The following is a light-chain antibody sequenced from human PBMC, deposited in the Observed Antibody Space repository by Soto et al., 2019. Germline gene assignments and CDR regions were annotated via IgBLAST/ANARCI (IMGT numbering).Light chain of an antibody. CDR1: QSIISY. CDR2: AAS. V-gene: IGKV1-39*01. Sequence: DIQMTQSPSSLSSSVGDRFTITCRASQSIISYLNWYHQKPWKAPKLLIYAASSLQSGVPSRFSGSGSGTDFTLTISSLQPEDFATYYCQQFNAYPWTFGQGTK. CDR3: QQFNAYPWT. J-gene: IGKJ1*01.